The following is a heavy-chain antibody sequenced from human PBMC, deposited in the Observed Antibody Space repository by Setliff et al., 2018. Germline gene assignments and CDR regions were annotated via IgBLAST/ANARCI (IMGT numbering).Heavy chain of an antibody. CDR1: GYTFTNYA. CDR3: AISTLSICTGGNCPNAFDV. J-gene: IGHJ3*01. Sequence: ASVKVSCKASGYTFTNYAINWVRQAPGQGLEWVGWISAYSGNTYYAQKFQGRVTMTTDTSTGTASMELRSLRSDDTAIYYCAISTLSICTGGNCPNAFDVWGQGTVVTVSS. D-gene: IGHD2-8*02. V-gene: IGHV1-18*01. CDR2: ISAYSGNT.